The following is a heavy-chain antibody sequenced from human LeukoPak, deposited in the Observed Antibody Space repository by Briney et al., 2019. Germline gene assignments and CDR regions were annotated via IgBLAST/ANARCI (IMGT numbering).Heavy chain of an antibody. J-gene: IGHJ4*02. D-gene: IGHD1-26*01. V-gene: IGHV1-2*02. CDR2: INPNSGGT. CDR3: ARHSGSYLDGIDY. Sequence: ASVKVSCKASGYTFTGYYMHWVRQAPGQGLEWMGWINPNSGGTNYAQKFQGRVTMTRDTSISTAYMELSRLRSDDTVVYYCARHSGSYLDGIDYWGQGTLVTVSS. CDR1: GYTFTGYY.